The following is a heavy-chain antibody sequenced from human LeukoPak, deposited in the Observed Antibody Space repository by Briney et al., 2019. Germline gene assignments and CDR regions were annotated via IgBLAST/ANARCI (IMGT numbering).Heavy chain of an antibody. CDR3: AKARSSWTRDYYYYGMDV. CDR1: GFTFSSYA. Sequence: GGSLRLSCAASGFTFSSYAMSWVRQAPGKGLEWVSAFSGSGGSTYYADSVKGRFTISRDNSKNTLYLQMNSLRAEDTAVYYCAKARSSWTRDYYYYGMDVWGQGTTVTVSS. V-gene: IGHV3-23*01. D-gene: IGHD6-13*01. CDR2: FSGSGGST. J-gene: IGHJ6*02.